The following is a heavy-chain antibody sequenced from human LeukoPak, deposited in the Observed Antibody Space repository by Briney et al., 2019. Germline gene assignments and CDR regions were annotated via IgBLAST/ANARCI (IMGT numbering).Heavy chain of an antibody. J-gene: IGHJ4*02. CDR3: ARVHSWAGNQYGSGSYDY. D-gene: IGHD3-10*01. V-gene: IGHV1-69*13. CDR2: IIPIFGTA. Sequence: SVKVSCKASGGTFSSYAISWVRQAPGQGLEWMGGIIPIFGTANYAQKFQGRVTITADESTSTAYMELSSLRSEDTAVYYCARVHSWAGNQYGSGSYDYWGQGTLVTVS. CDR1: GGTFSSYA.